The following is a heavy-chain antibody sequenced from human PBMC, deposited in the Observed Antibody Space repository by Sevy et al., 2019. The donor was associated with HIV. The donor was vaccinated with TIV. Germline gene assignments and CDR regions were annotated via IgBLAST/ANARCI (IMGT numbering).Heavy chain of an antibody. Sequence: ASVKVSRKASGCTLSSYAISWVRQAPAQGREWMGGIIRIFGTADYAQQFQGSVTITPDESTVTAYMEPRSLRSEDTAVYDCAGTNGPSYYYYGMDVWGQGTPVTVSS. V-gene: IGHV1-69*13. CDR2: IIRIFGTA. CDR1: GCTLSSYA. CDR3: AGTNGPSYYYYGMDV. J-gene: IGHJ6*02.